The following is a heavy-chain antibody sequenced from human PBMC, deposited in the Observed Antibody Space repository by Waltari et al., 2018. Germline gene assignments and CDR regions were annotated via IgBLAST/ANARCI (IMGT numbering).Heavy chain of an antibody. D-gene: IGHD3-3*01. CDR2: IYYSGST. Sequence: QLQLQESGPGLVKPSETLSLTCTVSGSSLSSRSYYWAWIRQPPGKGREWIGSIYYSGSTYYNPSLKSRVTISVDTSKNQFSLKLSSVTAADTAVYYCARHGAFGSVIADYWGQGTLVTVSS. J-gene: IGHJ4*02. V-gene: IGHV4-39*01. CDR3: ARHGAFGSVIADY. CDR1: GSSLSSRSYY.